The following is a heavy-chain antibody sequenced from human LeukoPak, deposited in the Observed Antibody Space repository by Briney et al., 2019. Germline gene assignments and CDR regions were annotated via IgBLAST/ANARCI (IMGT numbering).Heavy chain of an antibody. D-gene: IGHD3-22*01. Sequence: SETLSLTCTVSGDSISTYYWTWIRQPPGKGLEWIGCIHYSGGTNYNPSLKSRATISVDTPKNQLSLKLNSVTGLDTAVYYCAGLGASGNGYLSWFDPWGQGTLVTVSS. V-gene: IGHV4-59*01. CDR2: IHYSGGT. CDR1: GDSISTYY. CDR3: AGLGASGNGYLSWFDP. J-gene: IGHJ5*02.